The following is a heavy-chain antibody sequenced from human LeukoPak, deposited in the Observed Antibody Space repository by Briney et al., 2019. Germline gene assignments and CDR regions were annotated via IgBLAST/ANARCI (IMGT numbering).Heavy chain of an antibody. CDR1: GGSISSYY. V-gene: IGHV4-59*08. Sequence: SETLSLTCTISGGSISSYYWSWIRQPPGKGLEWIGYIYYSGSTNYNPSLKSRVTISVDTSKNQFSLKLSSVTAADTAVYYCARTTPSMVRGVPFDFRGQGTLVTVSS. CDR3: ARTTPSMVRGVPFDF. J-gene: IGHJ4*02. D-gene: IGHD3-10*01. CDR2: IYYSGST.